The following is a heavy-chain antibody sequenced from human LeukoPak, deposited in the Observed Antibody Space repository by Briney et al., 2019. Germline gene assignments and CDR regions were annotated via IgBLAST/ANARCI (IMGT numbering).Heavy chain of an antibody. CDR2: ISSSSSYI. V-gene: IGHV3-21*01. J-gene: IGHJ4*02. CDR3: ARYSSSSGPDY. Sequence: GGSLRLSCAASGFTFSSYSMNWVRQALGKGLEWVSSISSSSSYIYYADSVKGRFTISRDNAKNSLYLQMNSLRAEDTAVYYCARYSSSSGPDYWGQGTLVTVSS. CDR1: GFTFSSYS. D-gene: IGHD6-6*01.